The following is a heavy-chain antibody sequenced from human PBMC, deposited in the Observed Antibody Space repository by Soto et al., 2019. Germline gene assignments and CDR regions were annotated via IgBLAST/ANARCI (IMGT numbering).Heavy chain of an antibody. CDR3: ARRSRDGDGTFAH. V-gene: IGHV1-3*01. CDR2: INAANGNI. J-gene: IGHJ4*02. Sequence: QVQLVQSGAEVKKPGASVKLSCKASGDIFTNFAFHWVRQAPGQGLEWMGRINAANGNIEYSQRFQGRVTMTRDTSASTAYMEVSSLGYEDTAVYYCARRSRDGDGTFAHWGQGTLVTVS. D-gene: IGHD1-26*01. CDR1: GDIFTNFA.